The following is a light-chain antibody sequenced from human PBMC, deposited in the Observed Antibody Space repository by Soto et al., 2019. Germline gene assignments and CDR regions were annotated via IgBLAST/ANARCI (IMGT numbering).Light chain of an antibody. J-gene: IGLJ2*01. CDR2: EVS. CDR3: SSYTSSSTVV. V-gene: IGLV2-14*01. CDR1: SSDFGGYNY. Sequence: QSALTQPASVSGSPGQSITISCTGTSSDFGGYNYVSWYQQHPGKAPKLMIYEVSNRPSGVSNRFSGSKSDNTASLTISGRQAEDEADYYCSSYTSSSTVVFGGGTKVTVL.